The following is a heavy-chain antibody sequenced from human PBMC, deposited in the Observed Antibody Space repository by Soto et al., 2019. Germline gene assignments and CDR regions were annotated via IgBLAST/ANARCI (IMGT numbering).Heavy chain of an antibody. CDR2: INPSGGST. D-gene: IGHD3-22*01. J-gene: IGHJ6*02. CDR1: GYTFTSYY. Sequence: QVQLVQSGAEVKKPGASVKVSCKASGYTFTSYYMHWVRQAPGQGLEWMGIINPSGGSTCYAQKCQGIVTMTSDTSTITVYIELRSVGAEDTAVYYCAMMWVYYYDSSGYCHDYYYGMDFWGHGTTFAVSS. CDR3: AMMWVYYYDSSGYCHDYYYGMDF. V-gene: IGHV1-46*03.